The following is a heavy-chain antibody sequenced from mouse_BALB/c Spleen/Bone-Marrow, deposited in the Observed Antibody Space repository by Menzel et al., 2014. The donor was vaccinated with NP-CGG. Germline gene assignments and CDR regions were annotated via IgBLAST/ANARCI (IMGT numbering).Heavy chain of an antibody. V-gene: IGHV5-6-4*01. CDR2: ISSGGSYT. Sequence: EVKVVESGGGLVKPGGSLKLSCAASGFTFSSYTMSWVRQTPGKRLEWVATISSGGSYTYYPDSVKGRFTISRDNAKNTLYLQMSSLKSEDTAMYYCTRDPFYYGSSYAMDYWGQGTSVTVSS. CDR1: GFTFSSYT. J-gene: IGHJ4*01. CDR3: TRDPFYYGSSYAMDY. D-gene: IGHD1-1*01.